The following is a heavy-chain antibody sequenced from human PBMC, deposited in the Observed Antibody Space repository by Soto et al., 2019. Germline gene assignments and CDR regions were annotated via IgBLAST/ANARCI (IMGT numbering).Heavy chain of an antibody. J-gene: IGHJ4*02. CDR3: ARHRHDYGDYEYYFDY. V-gene: IGHV4-59*08. D-gene: IGHD4-17*01. CDR1: GGSISSYY. Sequence: SETLSLTCTVSGGSISSYYWSWIRQPPGKGLEWIGYIYYSGSTNYNPSLKSRVTISVDTSKNQFSLKLSSVTAADTAVYYCARHRHDYGDYEYYFDYWGQGTLVTVSS. CDR2: IYYSGST.